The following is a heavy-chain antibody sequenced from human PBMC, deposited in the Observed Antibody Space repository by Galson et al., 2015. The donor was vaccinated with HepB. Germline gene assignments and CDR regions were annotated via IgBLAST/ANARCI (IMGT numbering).Heavy chain of an antibody. Sequence: SLRLSCAASGFTVSSNYMSWVRQAPGKGLEWVSVIYSGGSTYYADSVKGRFTISRDNSKNTLYLQMNSLRAEDTAVYYCARGSSRHPGAFDIWGQGTMVTVSS. J-gene: IGHJ3*02. CDR2: IYSGGST. V-gene: IGHV3-66*01. CDR3: ARGSSRHPGAFDI. CDR1: GFTVSSNY. D-gene: IGHD3-10*01.